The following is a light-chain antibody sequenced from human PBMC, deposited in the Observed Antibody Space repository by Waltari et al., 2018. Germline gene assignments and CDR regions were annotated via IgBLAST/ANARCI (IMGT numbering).Light chain of an antibody. CDR1: QSVSSSY. J-gene: IGKJ1*01. V-gene: IGKV3-20*01. CDR2: RAS. CDR3: QQHDTSRT. Sequence: EIVLTQSPGTLSLSPGERATLSCRASQSVSSSYLAWYQHKPGQAPRLLIYRASTRATGIPDRFSGSGSGTDFTLTISRLEPEDFAVYYCQQHDTSRTFGQVTKVEIK.